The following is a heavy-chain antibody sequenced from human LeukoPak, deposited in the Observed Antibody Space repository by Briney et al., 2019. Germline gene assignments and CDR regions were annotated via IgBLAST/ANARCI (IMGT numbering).Heavy chain of an antibody. CDR2: IRYDGSNK. V-gene: IGHV3-30*02. CDR3: ARALRFQNWFDP. J-gene: IGHJ5*02. Sequence: GGSLRLACAASGFTFSSYGMHWVRQAPGKGLEWVAFIRYDGSNKYYADSVKGRFTISRDNSKNTLYLQMNSLRAEDTAVYYCARALRFQNWFDPWGQGTLVTVSS. CDR1: GFTFSSYG. D-gene: IGHD3-16*01.